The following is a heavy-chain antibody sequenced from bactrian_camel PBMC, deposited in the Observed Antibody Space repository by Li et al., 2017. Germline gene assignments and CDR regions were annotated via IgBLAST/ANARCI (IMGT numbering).Heavy chain of an antibody. V-gene: IGHV3S6*01. CDR3: ATVAGSFSDDYARARAYVY. Sequence: HVQLVESGGGLVQPGGSLRISCAASGFPFTNSWLHWVRQAPGKGLEWVSTITNNGVATYYADSVKGRFTISRDNAKNTLYLQMNSLKSEDTALYYCATVAGSFSDDYARARAYVYWGQGTQVTVS. J-gene: IGHJ4*01. CDR1: GFPFTNSW. CDR2: ITNNGVAT. D-gene: IGHD4*01.